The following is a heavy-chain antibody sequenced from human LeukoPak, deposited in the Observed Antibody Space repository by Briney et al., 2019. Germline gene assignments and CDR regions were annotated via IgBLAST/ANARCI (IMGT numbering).Heavy chain of an antibody. Sequence: PSETLSLTCTVSGGSISSYYWNWIRQPPGKGLEWIGYISYSGSTNYNPSLKSRVTISVDTSKNQFSLKLSSVTAADTAVYYCARDRGSQPFIDYWGQGTLVTVSS. J-gene: IGHJ4*02. CDR3: ARDRGSQPFIDY. CDR2: ISYSGST. CDR1: GGSISSYY. D-gene: IGHD1-26*01. V-gene: IGHV4-59*01.